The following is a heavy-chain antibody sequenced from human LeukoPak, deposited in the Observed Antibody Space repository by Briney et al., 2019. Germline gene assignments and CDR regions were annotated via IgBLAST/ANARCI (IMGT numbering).Heavy chain of an antibody. CDR3: AMQKSAAIFGRGYFDY. CDR1: GFTFDDYA. V-gene: IGHV3-9*01. D-gene: IGHD2-2*02. Sequence: PGGSLRLSCAASGFTFDDYAMHWVRQAPGKGLEWVSGISWNSGSIGYADPVKGRFTISRDNAKNSLYLQMNSLRAEDTALYYCAMQKSAAIFGRGYFDYWGQGTLVTVSS. CDR2: ISWNSGSI. J-gene: IGHJ4*02.